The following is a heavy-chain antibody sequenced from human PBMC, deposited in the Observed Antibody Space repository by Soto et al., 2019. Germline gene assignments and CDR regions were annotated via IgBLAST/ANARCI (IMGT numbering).Heavy chain of an antibody. Sequence: SETLSLTCTVSGGSISSYYWSWIRQPPGKGLEWIGYIYYSGSTNYNPSLKSRVTISVDTSKNQFSLKLSSVTAADTAVYYCARDLSYYYDSSGYWVSRFDPWGQGTLVTVSS. CDR2: IYYSGST. J-gene: IGHJ5*02. V-gene: IGHV4-59*01. CDR3: ARDLSYYYDSSGYWVSRFDP. CDR1: GGSISSYY. D-gene: IGHD3-22*01.